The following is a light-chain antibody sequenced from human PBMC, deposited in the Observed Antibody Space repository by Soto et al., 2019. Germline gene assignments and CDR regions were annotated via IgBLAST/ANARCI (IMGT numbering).Light chain of an antibody. V-gene: IGLV2-11*01. CDR2: DVS. Sequence: QSALTQPRSVSGSPGQSVTISCTGTSSDVGGYNYVSWYQQHPGKAPKLMIYDVSKRPSGVPDRFSGSKSGNTASLTISGLQAEDEADYYCCSYAGSYTFAVFGGGTKPPS. CDR1: SSDVGGYNY. CDR3: CSYAGSYTFAV. J-gene: IGLJ2*01.